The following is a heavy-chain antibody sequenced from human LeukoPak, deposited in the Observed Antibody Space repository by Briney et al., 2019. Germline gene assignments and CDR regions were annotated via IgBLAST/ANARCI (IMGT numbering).Heavy chain of an antibody. Sequence: GGSLRLSCVVSGITFSGYSMIWVRQAPGKGLEWLSFMTTSGNTIFYAESVKGRFTISRDNAKKSLYLQMNSLRDEDTAVYYCARVGGATAVTMYFEYWGQGTLVTVTS. CDR2: MTTSGNTI. V-gene: IGHV3-48*02. CDR1: GITFSGYS. D-gene: IGHD1-26*01. CDR3: ARVGGATAVTMYFEY. J-gene: IGHJ4*02.